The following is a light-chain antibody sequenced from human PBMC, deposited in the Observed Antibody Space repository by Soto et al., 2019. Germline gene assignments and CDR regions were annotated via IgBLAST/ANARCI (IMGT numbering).Light chain of an antibody. CDR2: DND. V-gene: IGLV1-51*01. CDR1: RSNIGNNY. CDR3: EAWDSSLSAGV. Sequence: QSVVTQPPSVSAAPGQKVTVSCSGSRSNIGNNYVSWYQHLPGTAPKLLIYDNDKRPSGIPDRFSASKSATSATLGITGLQTGDEADYYCEAWDSSLSAGVFGGGTKVTVL. J-gene: IGLJ3*02.